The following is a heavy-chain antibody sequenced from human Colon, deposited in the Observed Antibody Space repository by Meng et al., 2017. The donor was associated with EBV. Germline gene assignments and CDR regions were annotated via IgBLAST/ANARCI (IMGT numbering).Heavy chain of an antibody. J-gene: IGHJ4*02. V-gene: IGHV4-31*03. CDR2: IYYSGST. Sequence: VQLQEPGPGLVKPSQTLSLPCTVSGGSVSSGGYYWTWIRQHPGKGLEWCGHIYYSGSTFYNPSLKRRVIISIDTSKNQFSLNLRSVTAADTAVYYCARVSSGWDYFDYWGQGTLVTVSS. CDR1: GGSVSSGGYY. D-gene: IGHD6-19*01. CDR3: ARVSSGWDYFDY.